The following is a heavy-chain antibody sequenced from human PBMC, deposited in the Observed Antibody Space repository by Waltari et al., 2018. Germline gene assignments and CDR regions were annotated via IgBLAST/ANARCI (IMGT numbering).Heavy chain of an antibody. CDR1: GFTFSSYS. CDR2: ISSSSSYI. D-gene: IGHD6-19*01. V-gene: IGHV3-21*01. CDR3: VPPASSGWYPYY. Sequence: EVQLVESGGGLVKPGGSLRLSCAASGFTFSSYSMTWVRQAPGKGLEWVSSISSSSSYIYYADSVKGRFTISRDNAKNSLYLQMNSLRAEDTAVYYCVPPASSGWYPYYWGQGTLVTVSS. J-gene: IGHJ4*02.